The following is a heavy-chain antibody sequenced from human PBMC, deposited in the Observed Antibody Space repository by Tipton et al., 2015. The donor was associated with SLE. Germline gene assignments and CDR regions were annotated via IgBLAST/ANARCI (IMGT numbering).Heavy chain of an antibody. CDR3: ARDGGTTVTN. CDR1: GFTFSTYA. V-gene: IGHV3-30-3*01. Sequence: SLRLSCVASGFTFSTYAMHWVRQAPGKGLEWVAVISYDGSNKYYTDSVKGRFTISRDNSKNTLYLQMDSLRPEDTAVYYCARDGGTTVTNWGQGTLVTVSS. CDR2: ISYDGSNK. D-gene: IGHD4-17*01. J-gene: IGHJ4*02.